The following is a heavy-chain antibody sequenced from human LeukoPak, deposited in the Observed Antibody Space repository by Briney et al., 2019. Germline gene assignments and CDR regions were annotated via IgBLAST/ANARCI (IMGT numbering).Heavy chain of an antibody. CDR3: ARDIYGGHDY. D-gene: IGHD2-21*01. Sequence: GGSLRLSCAASGFTFSNYWMSWVRQAPGKGLEWVANINQDGSEKSYVDSVEGRFTISRDNGKKSLYLHVNSLRAEDTAVYYCARDIYGGHDYWGQGTLLTVSS. V-gene: IGHV3-7*04. J-gene: IGHJ4*02. CDR2: INQDGSEK. CDR1: GFTFSNYW.